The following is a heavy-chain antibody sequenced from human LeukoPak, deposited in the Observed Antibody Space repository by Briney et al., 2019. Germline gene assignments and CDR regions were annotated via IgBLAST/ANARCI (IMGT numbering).Heavy chain of an antibody. CDR2: IYYSGST. Sequence: SETLSLTYTVSGGSISSYYWSWIRQPPGKGPEWIGYIYYSGSTNYNPSLNSRVTISVDTSKNQFSLKLSSVTAADTAVYYCAKHGYDILAGLIWGQGTMVTVSS. D-gene: IGHD3-9*01. CDR3: AKHGYDILAGLI. J-gene: IGHJ3*02. V-gene: IGHV4-59*08. CDR1: GGSISSYY.